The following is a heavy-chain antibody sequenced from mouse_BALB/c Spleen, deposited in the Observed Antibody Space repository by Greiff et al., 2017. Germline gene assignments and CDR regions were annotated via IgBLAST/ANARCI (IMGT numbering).Heavy chain of an antibody. CDR2: IYPSDSYT. J-gene: IGHJ4*01. Sequence: QVQLQQPGAELVRPGASVKLSCKASGYTFTSYWINWVKQRPGQGLEWIGNIYPSDSYTNYNQKFKDKATLTVDKSSSTAYMQLSSPTSEDSAVYYCTRLGRDAMDYWGQGTSVTVSS. D-gene: IGHD4-1*01. CDR1: GYTFTSYW. V-gene: IGHV1-69*02. CDR3: TRLGRDAMDY.